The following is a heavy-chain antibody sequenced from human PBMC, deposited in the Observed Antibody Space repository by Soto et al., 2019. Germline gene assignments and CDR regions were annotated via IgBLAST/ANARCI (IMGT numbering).Heavy chain of an antibody. V-gene: IGHV1-3*01. D-gene: IGHD2-15*01. CDR1: GYTFTSYA. CDR2: INAGNGNT. CDR3: ARDNGEGYCPDY. Sequence: ASVKVSCKASGYTFTSYAMHWVRQAPGQRLEWMGWINAGNGNTKYSQKFQGRVTITRDTSASTAYMELSRLRSEDTAVYYCARDNGEGYCPDYWGQGTLVTVSS. J-gene: IGHJ4*02.